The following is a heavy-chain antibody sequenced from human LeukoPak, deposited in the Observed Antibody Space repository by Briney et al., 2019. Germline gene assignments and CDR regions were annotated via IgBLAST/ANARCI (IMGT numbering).Heavy chain of an antibody. CDR3: AKDMAGGGSGSYFPAFDI. J-gene: IGHJ3*02. D-gene: IGHD1-26*01. CDR2: ISYDGSNK. V-gene: IGHV3-30*18. CDR1: GFTFSSYG. Sequence: PGGSLRLSCAASGFTFSSYGMHWVRQAPGKGLEWVAVISYDGSNKYYADSVKGRFTISRDNSKNTLYLQMNSLRAEDTAEYYCAKDMAGGGSGSYFPAFDIGGQGTMVTVPS.